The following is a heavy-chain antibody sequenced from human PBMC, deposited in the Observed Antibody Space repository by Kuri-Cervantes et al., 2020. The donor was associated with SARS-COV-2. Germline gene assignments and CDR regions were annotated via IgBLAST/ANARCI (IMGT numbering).Heavy chain of an antibody. V-gene: IGHV3-30*04. CDR1: GFTFSTYA. D-gene: IGHD3-22*01. CDR2: ISYAGTG. J-gene: IGHJ4*02. CDR3: ARVAGYDTSGYYGAWDY. Sequence: GGSRRLSCAASGFTFSTYAMQWVRQAPGKGLEWVAGISYAGTGHYAVSVKGRFTISRDNSENTLYLQMNSLRPEDTAVYYCARVAGYDTSGYYGAWDYWGQGILVTVSS.